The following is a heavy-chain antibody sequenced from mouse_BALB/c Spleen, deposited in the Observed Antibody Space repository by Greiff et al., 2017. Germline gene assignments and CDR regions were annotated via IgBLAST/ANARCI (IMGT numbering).Heavy chain of an antibody. J-gene: IGHJ4*01. CDR2: INPSNGGT. CDR1: GYTFTSYY. V-gene: IGHV1S81*02. CDR3: TRELWSL. D-gene: IGHD1-1*02. Sequence: QVQLKQSGAELVKPGASVKLSCKASGYTFTSYYMYWVKQRPGQGLEWIGEINPSNGGTNFNEKFKSKATLTVDKSSSTAYMQLSSLTSEDSAVYYCTRELWSLWGQGTSVTVSS.